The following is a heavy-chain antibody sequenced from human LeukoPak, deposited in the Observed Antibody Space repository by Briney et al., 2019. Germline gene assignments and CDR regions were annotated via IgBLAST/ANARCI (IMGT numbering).Heavy chain of an antibody. J-gene: IGHJ3*02. CDR3: ARHSEEMATILDAFDI. Sequence: SETLSLTCTVSGGSISSSSYYWGWIRQPPGKGLEWIGSIYYSGSTYYNPSLKSRVTISVDTSKNQFSLKLSSVTAADTAVYYCARHSEEMATILDAFDIWGQGTMVTVSS. D-gene: IGHD5-24*01. V-gene: IGHV4-39*01. CDR2: IYYSGST. CDR1: GGSISSSSYY.